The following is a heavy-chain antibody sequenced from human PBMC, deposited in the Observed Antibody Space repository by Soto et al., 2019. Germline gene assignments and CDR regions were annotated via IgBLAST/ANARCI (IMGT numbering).Heavy chain of an antibody. Sequence: SVKVSCKASGGTFSSNAISWVRQAPGQGLEWMGGIIPIFGTANYAQKFQGRVTITADKSTSTAYMELSSLRSEDTAVYYCARVEVSTIFGVVNPNFYYYYGMDVWGQGTTVTVSS. CDR1: GGTFSSNA. D-gene: IGHD3-3*01. CDR2: IIPIFGTA. CDR3: ARVEVSTIFGVVNPNFYYYYGMDV. J-gene: IGHJ6*02. V-gene: IGHV1-69*06.